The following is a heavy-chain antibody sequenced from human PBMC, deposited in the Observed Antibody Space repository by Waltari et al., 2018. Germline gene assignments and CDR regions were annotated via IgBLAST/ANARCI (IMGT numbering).Heavy chain of an antibody. CDR2: IMTDGREE. V-gene: IGHV3-7*01. Sequence: EVQLVESGGGLVQTGGSLRLSWTASWYTRSNDWMSWVRQAPGKGPEWGANIMTDGREEYYVDSVRGRFTISRDNAKNSLYLQMNSLRPEDTAVYYCVRDQWFAFDIWGQGTMVTVSS. J-gene: IGHJ3*02. CDR1: WYTRSNDW. CDR3: VRDQWFAFDI. D-gene: IGHD3-22*01.